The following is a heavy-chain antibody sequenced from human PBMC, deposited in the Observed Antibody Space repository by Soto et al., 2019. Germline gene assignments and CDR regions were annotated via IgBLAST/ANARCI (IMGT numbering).Heavy chain of an antibody. CDR3: SRSLDS. CDR2: INPDGSEK. CDR1: GFTFSNFW. Sequence: GRSLRLSCAASGFTFSNFWMDWVRQAPGKGLEWVANINPDGSEKHYVDSVKGRFTISRDNAKNSLYLQMSSLTAEDSALYYCSRSLDSWGQGTRVTVSS. V-gene: IGHV3-7*01. J-gene: IGHJ4*02.